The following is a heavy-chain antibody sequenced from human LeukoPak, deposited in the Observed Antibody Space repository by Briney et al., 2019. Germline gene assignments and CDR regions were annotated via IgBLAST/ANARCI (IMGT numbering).Heavy chain of an antibody. V-gene: IGHV3-30*04. J-gene: IGHJ4*02. CDR1: GFIFSGYP. CDR3: AGGMSLYGDFDY. D-gene: IGHD4-17*01. Sequence: PGGSLRLSCAASGFIFSGYPMHWVRQGPGKGLEWMAVISYDGSNKYYPDSVKGRFTISRDNSKNTLYLQMNSLRAEDTAVYYCAGGMSLYGDFDYWGQGTLVTVSS. CDR2: ISYDGSNK.